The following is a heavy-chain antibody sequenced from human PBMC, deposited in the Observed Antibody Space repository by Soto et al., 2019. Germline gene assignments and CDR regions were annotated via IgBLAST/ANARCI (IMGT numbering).Heavy chain of an antibody. V-gene: IGHV1-18*01. Sequence: QVQLVQSGAEVKKPGASVKVSCKASGYTFTSYGISWVRQAPGQGLEWMGWISAYNGKTNYAQKLQGRVTMTTDTTTRTTYMELRSLRSDDTAVYYCARDTAAAGIFDYWGQGTLVTVSS. CDR1: GYTFTSYG. D-gene: IGHD6-13*01. J-gene: IGHJ4*02. CDR2: ISAYNGKT. CDR3: ARDTAAAGIFDY.